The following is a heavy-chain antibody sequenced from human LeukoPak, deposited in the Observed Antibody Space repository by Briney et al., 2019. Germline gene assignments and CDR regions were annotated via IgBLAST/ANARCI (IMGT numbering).Heavy chain of an antibody. V-gene: IGHV4-59*08. CDR3: ARQSGGQYYDSSGYYFGY. CDR2: IYYSGST. CDR1: GGSISSYY. J-gene: IGHJ4*02. D-gene: IGHD3-22*01. Sequence: SETLPLTCTVSGGSISSYYWSWIRQPPGKGLEWIGYIYYSGSTNYNPSLKSRVTISVDTSKNQFSLKLSSVTAADTAVYYCARQSGGQYYDSSGYYFGYWGQGTLVTVSS.